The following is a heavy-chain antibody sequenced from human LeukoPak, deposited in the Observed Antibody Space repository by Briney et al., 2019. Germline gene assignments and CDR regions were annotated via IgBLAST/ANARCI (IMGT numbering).Heavy chain of an antibody. Sequence: GASVKVSCKASGGTFSSYTISWVRQAPGQGLEWMGRIIPILGIANYAQKFQGRVTITADKSTSTAYMELSSLRSEDTAVYYCASWGDGYCSSTSCYTLDYWGQGTLVTVSP. CDR3: ASWGDGYCSSTSCYTLDY. CDR1: GGTFSSYT. D-gene: IGHD2-2*02. CDR2: IIPILGIA. J-gene: IGHJ4*02. V-gene: IGHV1-69*02.